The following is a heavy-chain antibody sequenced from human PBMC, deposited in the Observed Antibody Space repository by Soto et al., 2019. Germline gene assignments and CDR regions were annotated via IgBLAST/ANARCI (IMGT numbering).Heavy chain of an antibody. J-gene: IGHJ6*02. CDR1: GFTFSRYG. CDR3: ARDLGSSGYYYYVMDV. Sequence: GGSLRLSCATSGFTFSRYGMHWVRQAPGKGLEWVAMIWHDGSKKYYADSVKGRFTIARDNSKNTLSLQMNSLRAEDTAVYYCARDLGSSGYYYYVMDVWGQGTTVTVSS. CDR2: IWHDGSKK. D-gene: IGHD6-6*01. V-gene: IGHV3-33*01.